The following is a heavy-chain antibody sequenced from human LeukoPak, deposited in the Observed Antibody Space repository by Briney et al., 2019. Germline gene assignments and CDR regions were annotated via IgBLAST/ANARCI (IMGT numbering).Heavy chain of an antibody. CDR2: INHSGST. CDR1: GGSISSGGYY. CDR3: ARGRKIAAAGIDY. D-gene: IGHD6-13*01. J-gene: IGHJ4*02. Sequence: KPSQTLSLTCTVSGGSISSGGYYWSWIRQPPGKGLEWIGEINHSGSTNYNPSLKSRVTISVDTSKNQFSLKLSSVTAADTAVYYCARGRKIAAAGIDYWGQGTLVTVSS. V-gene: IGHV4-30-2*01.